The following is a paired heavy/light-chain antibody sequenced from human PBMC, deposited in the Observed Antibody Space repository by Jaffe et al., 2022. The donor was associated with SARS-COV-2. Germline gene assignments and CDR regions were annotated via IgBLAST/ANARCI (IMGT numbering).Heavy chain of an antibody. J-gene: IGHJ4*02. V-gene: IGHV4-39*01. Sequence: QLQLQESGPGLVKPSETLSLTCIVSGGSISSSSDYWGWIRQPPGKGLEWIGSVYYSGSTYYNPSLKSRVTISVDMSRTQLSLRVTSVTAADTAVYYCVRQGGGYTHGADYWGQGTLVTVSS. CDR2: VYYSGST. CDR3: VRQGGGYTHGADY. CDR1: GGSISSSSDY. D-gene: IGHD5-18*01.
Light chain of an antibody. J-gene: IGKJ1*01. Sequence: DIQMTQSPSSLSASVGDRVTITCRASQNIRSYLNWYQHRPGKAPQILIYAASSLQSGVPSRFSGSGSGTDFTLTINSLQPEDFATYYCQQSFSTPWTFGQGTKVEIK. V-gene: IGKV1-39*01. CDR2: AAS. CDR3: QQSFSTPWT. CDR1: QNIRSY.